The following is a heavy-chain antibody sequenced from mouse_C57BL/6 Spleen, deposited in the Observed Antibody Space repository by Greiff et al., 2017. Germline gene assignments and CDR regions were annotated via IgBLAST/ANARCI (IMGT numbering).Heavy chain of an antibody. J-gene: IGHJ4*01. CDR2: IDPANGNT. D-gene: IGHD1-1*01. CDR1: GFNIKNTY. CDR3: ASDYYYGSSLYAMDY. Sequence: EVQLQQSVAELVRPGASVKLSCTASGFNIKNTYMHWVKQRPEQGLEWIGRIDPANGNTKYAPKFQGKATITADTSSNTAYLQLSSLTSEDTAIYYCASDYYYGSSLYAMDYWGQGTSVTVSS. V-gene: IGHV14-3*01.